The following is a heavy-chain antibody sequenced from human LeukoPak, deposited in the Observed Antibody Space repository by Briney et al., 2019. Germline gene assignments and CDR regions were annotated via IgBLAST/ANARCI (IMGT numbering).Heavy chain of an antibody. V-gene: IGHV3-21*01. J-gene: IGHJ4*02. D-gene: IGHD6-19*01. Sequence: GGSLRLSCAASGFTFSSYSMNWVRQAPGKGLEWVSSISSNSSYIYYADSVKGRFTISRDNAKNSLYLQMNSLRAEDTAVYYCARVGSSGWRQEGQIDYWGQGTLVTVSS. CDR2: ISSNSSYI. CDR3: ARVGSSGWRQEGQIDY. CDR1: GFTFSSYS.